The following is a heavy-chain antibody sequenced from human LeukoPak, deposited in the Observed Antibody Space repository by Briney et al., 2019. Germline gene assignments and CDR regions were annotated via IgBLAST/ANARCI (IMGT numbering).Heavy chain of an antibody. CDR3: VKGGTVDRVGWTR. D-gene: IGHD3-10*01. CDR1: GFTFSDHA. CDR2: INGNGGGS. V-gene: IGHV3-23*01. J-gene: IGHJ4*02. Sequence: GGSLRLSCAASGFTFSDHAMSWVRQAPAKGLEWVSSINGNGGGSYYIDSVKGRFTVSRDNSENALYLQMNNLRTEDTAVYFCVKGGTVDRVGWTRWGQGSLVTVFS.